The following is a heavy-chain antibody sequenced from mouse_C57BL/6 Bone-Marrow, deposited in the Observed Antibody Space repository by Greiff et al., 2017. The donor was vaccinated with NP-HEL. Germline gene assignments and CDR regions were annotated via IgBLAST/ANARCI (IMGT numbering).Heavy chain of an antibody. J-gene: IGHJ3*01. V-gene: IGHV1-15*01. D-gene: IGHD3-1*01. Sequence: QVQLKESGAELVRPGASVTLSCKASGYTFTDYEMHWVKQTPVHGLEWIGAIDPETGGTAYNQKFKGKAILTADKSSSTAYMELRSLTSEDSAVYYCTRYPPRRGFAYWGQGTLVTVSA. CDR1: GYTFTDYE. CDR3: TRYPPRRGFAY. CDR2: IDPETGGT.